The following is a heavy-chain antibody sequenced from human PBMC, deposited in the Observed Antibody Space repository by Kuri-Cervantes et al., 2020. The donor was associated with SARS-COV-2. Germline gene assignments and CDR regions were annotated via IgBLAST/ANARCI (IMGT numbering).Heavy chain of an antibody. Sequence: SETLSLTCTVSGGSISSSSYYWGWIRQPPGKGLEWIGSIYYSGSTYYNPSLKSRVTISVDTSKNQFSLKLSSVTAADTAVYYCQRASYCGGDCYSGAFDIWGQGTMVTVSS. V-gene: IGHV4-39*07. CDR3: QRASYCGGDCYSGAFDI. CDR2: IYYSGST. CDR1: GGSISSSSYY. D-gene: IGHD2-21*01. J-gene: IGHJ3*02.